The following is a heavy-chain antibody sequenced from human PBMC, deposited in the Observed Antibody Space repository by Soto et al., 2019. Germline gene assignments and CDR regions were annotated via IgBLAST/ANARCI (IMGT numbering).Heavy chain of an antibody. J-gene: IGHJ4*02. CDR3: ARDRDAYCSKGICSGPYFDY. CDR2: ISDNSSVI. CDR1: GFTFSTYS. Sequence: EVQLVESGGGLVQPGGSLRLSCAASGFTFSTYSINWVRQAPGKGLEWISYISDNSSVIYYADAVKGRFIISRDNAKNSLYLQMNSLRDEDTAVYYCARDRDAYCSKGICSGPYFDYWGQGTLVTVSS. D-gene: IGHD2-8*01. V-gene: IGHV3-48*02.